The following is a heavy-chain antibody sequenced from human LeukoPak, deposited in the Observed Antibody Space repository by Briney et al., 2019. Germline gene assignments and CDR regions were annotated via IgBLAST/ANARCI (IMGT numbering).Heavy chain of an antibody. J-gene: IGHJ5*02. CDR3: ATDPRYYYDSQS. D-gene: IGHD3-22*01. V-gene: IGHV1-24*01. CDR1: GYTLTELS. Sequence: GAPVRLSCTVSGYTLTELSMHWGRQAPGNGLEWRGGFDPEDGETIYAQKFQGRVTMTEDTSTDTAYMELSSLRSEDTAVYYCATDPRYYYDSQSWGQGTLVTVSS. CDR2: FDPEDGET.